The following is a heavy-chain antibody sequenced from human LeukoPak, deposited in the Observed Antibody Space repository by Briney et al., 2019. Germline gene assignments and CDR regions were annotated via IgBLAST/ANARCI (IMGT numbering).Heavy chain of an antibody. CDR3: TMVRRGWYYMDV. CDR2: IYYSGST. D-gene: IGHD3-10*01. Sequence: PSETLSLTCTVSGGSISSYYWSWIRQPPGKGLEWIGYIYYSGSTNYNPSLKSRVTISVDTSKNQFSLKLSSVTAADTAVYYCTMVRRGWYYMDVWGKGTTVTISS. J-gene: IGHJ6*03. CDR1: GGSISSYY. V-gene: IGHV4-59*01.